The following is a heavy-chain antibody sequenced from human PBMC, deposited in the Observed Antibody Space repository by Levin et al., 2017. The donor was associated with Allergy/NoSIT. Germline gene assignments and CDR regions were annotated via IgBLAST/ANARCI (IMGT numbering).Heavy chain of an antibody. Sequence: GGSLRLSCAASGFTFSSYAMHWVRQAPGKGLEWVAVISYDGSNKYYADSVKGRFTISRDNSKNTLYLQMNSLRAEDTAVYYCAKDCTGGVCWYFDLWGRGTLVSVSS. D-gene: IGHD2-8*02. CDR1: GFTFSSYA. CDR3: AKDCTGGVCWYFDL. CDR2: ISYDGSNK. J-gene: IGHJ2*01. V-gene: IGHV3-30*18.